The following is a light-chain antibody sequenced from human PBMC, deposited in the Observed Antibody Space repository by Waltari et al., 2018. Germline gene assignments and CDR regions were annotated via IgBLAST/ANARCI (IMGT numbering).Light chain of an antibody. V-gene: IGLV2-14*03. CDR1: SSDIGTYNF. Sequence: QSALTQPASVSGSPGQSITISCTGTSSDIGTYNFVSWYQQHPGKAPKLRIYDVSYRPSGVSSRFSGSKSGNTASLTISVLQAEDEADYYCSSYTGSSTLWVFGGGTKLSVL. J-gene: IGLJ3*02. CDR3: SSYTGSSTLWV. CDR2: DVS.